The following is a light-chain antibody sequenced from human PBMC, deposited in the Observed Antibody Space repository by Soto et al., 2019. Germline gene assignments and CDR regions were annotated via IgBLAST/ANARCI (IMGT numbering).Light chain of an antibody. J-gene: IGKJ5*01. V-gene: IGKV3-20*01. CDR1: QSVNSIY. Sequence: EIVLTQSPGTLSLSPGERATLSCRASQSVNSIYLAWYQQKPGQAPRLLIYGASSRATGISDRFSGSGSGTDFTLTISRLEPEDFAVYYCQQYGSSPLITFGQGTRLEIK. CDR2: GAS. CDR3: QQYGSSPLIT.